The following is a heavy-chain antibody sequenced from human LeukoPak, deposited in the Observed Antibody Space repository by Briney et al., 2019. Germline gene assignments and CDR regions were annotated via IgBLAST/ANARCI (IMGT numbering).Heavy chain of an antibody. CDR1: GYTFTSYD. V-gene: IGHV1-8*01. Sequence: ASVKVSCKASGYTFTSYDINWVRQATGQGLEWMGWMNPNSGNTGYAQKFQGRVIMTRNTSISTAYMELSSLRSEDTAVYYCASLTYYYDSSGYYYDGAFDIWGQGTMVTVSS. CDR3: ASLTYYYDSSGYYYDGAFDI. J-gene: IGHJ3*02. CDR2: MNPNSGNT. D-gene: IGHD3-22*01.